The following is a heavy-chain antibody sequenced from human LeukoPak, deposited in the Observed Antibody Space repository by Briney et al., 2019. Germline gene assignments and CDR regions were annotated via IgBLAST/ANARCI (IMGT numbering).Heavy chain of an antibody. D-gene: IGHD2-2*01. V-gene: IGHV1-2*02. CDR2: INPNSGGT. CDR1: GYTFTGYY. Sequence: ASVKVSCKASGYTFTGYYMHWVRQVPGQGLEWMGWINPNSGGTNYAQKFQGRVTMTRDTSISTAYMELSRLRSDDTAVYYCARGYIVVVPAAIGYWGQGTLVTVSS. J-gene: IGHJ4*02. CDR3: ARGYIVVVPAAIGY.